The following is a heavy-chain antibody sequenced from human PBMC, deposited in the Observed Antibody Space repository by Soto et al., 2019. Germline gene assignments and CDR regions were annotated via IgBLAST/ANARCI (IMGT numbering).Heavy chain of an antibody. CDR2: ISPTGGST. CDR1: GFPFSTYT. CDR3: AKAKRGILPTTTGGLDY. Sequence: EVQLLESGGNLVQPGGSLRLSCAGSGFPFSTYTVSWVRQTPGKGLEWVSAISPTGGSTYYAASVRGRFTISRDNSKNTVFLQMSGQRAEDTAIYYCAKAKRGILPTTTGGLDYWGQGTVLSVSS. D-gene: IGHD4-4*01. J-gene: IGHJ4*02. V-gene: IGHV3-23*01.